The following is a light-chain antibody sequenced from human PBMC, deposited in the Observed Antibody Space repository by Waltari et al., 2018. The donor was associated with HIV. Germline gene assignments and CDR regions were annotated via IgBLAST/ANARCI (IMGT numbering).Light chain of an antibody. CDR1: CPNMGRSY. V-gene: IGLV1-51*01. CDR3: GTWDSSLSAGV. CDR2: DNN. Sequence: QSVLTLPHSGSAAPWQKVTISCSGRCPNMGRSYLSGYQQLPGTAPKLLIYDNNKRPSGIPDRFSGSKSGTSATLGITGLQTGDEADYYCGTWDSSLSAGVFGGGTKLTVL. J-gene: IGLJ3*02.